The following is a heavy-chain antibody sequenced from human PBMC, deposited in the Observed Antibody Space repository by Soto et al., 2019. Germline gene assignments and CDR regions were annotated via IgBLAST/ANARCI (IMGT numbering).Heavy chain of an antibody. CDR2: ISYDGSNK. CDR3: ARSSSSWT. J-gene: IGHJ4*02. CDR1: GFTFSSYA. V-gene: IGHV3-30-3*01. D-gene: IGHD6-13*01. Sequence: QVQLVESGGGVVQPGRSLRLSCAASGFTFSSYAMHWVRQAPGKGLEWVAVISYDGSNKYYADSVKGRFTISRDNSKNTLYLQMNSLRAEDTAVYYCARSSSSWTWGQGTLVTVSS.